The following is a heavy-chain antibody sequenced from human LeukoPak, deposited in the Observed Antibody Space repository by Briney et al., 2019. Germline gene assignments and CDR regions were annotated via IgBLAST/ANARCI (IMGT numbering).Heavy chain of an antibody. Sequence: GGSLRLSCAASGFTFSDPWMGWVRQAPGKGLEWVGRIKSTADGGATDYAAAVQGRFTISRDDSKDNLYLQMNSLKTEDTAVYYCTTYGGYEGLNNHWGQGTLVTVSS. CDR1: GFTFSDPW. J-gene: IGHJ5*02. D-gene: IGHD5-12*01. V-gene: IGHV3-15*01. CDR3: TTYGGYEGLNNH. CDR2: IKSTADGGAT.